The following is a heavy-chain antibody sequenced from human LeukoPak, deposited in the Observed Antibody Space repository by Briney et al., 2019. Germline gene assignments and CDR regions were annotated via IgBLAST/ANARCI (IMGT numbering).Heavy chain of an antibody. CDR3: ARKNGLDY. Sequence: PGGSLRLSCAASGFIFCGSALHWVRQASGKGLEWVGRIRSTANGYATAYAASVKGRFTISRDDSKNTAYLQMNSLRAEDTAVYYCARKNGLDYWGQGTLVTVSS. CDR2: IRSTANGYAT. CDR1: GFIFCGSA. V-gene: IGHV3-73*01. J-gene: IGHJ4*02.